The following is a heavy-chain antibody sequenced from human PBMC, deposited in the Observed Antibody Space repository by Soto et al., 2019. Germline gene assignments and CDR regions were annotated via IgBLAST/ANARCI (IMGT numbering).Heavy chain of an antibody. J-gene: IGHJ4*02. V-gene: IGHV1-8*01. Sequence: QVQLVQSGAEVKKPWASVKVSFKTSGYNFTSYVINWVRQATGQGLEWMGWMNPNSGNTGYAQKFQGRVTMTRNTSISTAYMELSSLRSEDTAVYYCAREISGSYRFDYWGQGTLVTVSS. CDR1: GYNFTSYV. D-gene: IGHD1-26*01. CDR2: MNPNSGNT. CDR3: AREISGSYRFDY.